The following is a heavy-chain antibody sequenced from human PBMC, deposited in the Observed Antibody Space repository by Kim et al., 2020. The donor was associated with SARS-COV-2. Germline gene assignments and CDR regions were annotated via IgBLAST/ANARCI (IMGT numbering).Heavy chain of an antibody. V-gene: IGHV1-46*01. D-gene: IGHD2-2*01. CDR1: GYTFTSYY. CDR3: ARDYQLLRGYYGMDV. CDR2: INPSGGST. J-gene: IGHJ6*02. Sequence: ASVKVSCKASGYTFTSYYMHWVRQAPGQGLEWMGIINPSGGSTSYAQKFQGRVTMTRDTSTSTVYMELSSLRSEDTAVYYCARDYQLLRGYYGMDVWGQGTPVTVSS.